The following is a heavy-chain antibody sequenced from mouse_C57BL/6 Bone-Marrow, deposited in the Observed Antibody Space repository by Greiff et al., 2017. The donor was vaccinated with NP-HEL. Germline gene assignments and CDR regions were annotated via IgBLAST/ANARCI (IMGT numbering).Heavy chain of an antibody. Sequence: VQLQQSGPELVKPGASVQMSCKASGYTFTDYNMHWVKQSHGNRLAWVGYIHPNNGGTRSPQKFQGQATLTVNKSFSTAYMELRSLTSEDSAVYYGARSPSYYSKYYCDYWGQGTTLTVSS. D-gene: IGHD2-5*01. CDR2: IHPNNGGT. CDR3: ARSPSYYSKYYCDY. CDR1: GYTFTDYN. V-gene: IGHV1-22*01. J-gene: IGHJ2*01.